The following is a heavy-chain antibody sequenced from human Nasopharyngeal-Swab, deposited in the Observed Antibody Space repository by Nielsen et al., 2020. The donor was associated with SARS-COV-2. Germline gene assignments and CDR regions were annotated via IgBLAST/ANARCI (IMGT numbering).Heavy chain of an antibody. J-gene: IGHJ4*02. CDR1: GFTFDDYA. V-gene: IGHV3-9*01. CDR3: AKGNYYDSSGLFDH. CDR2: ITWNSGNI. Sequence: SLKISCAASGFTFDDYAMHWVRQATGKGLEWVSGITWNSGNIGYADSVKGRFTISRDNAKNSLYLQMNSLRAEDTALYYCAKGNYYDSSGLFDHWGQGTLVTVSS. D-gene: IGHD3-22*01.